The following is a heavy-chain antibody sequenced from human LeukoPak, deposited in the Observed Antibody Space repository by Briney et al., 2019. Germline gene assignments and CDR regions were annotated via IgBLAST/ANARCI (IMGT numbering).Heavy chain of an antibody. Sequence: GGSLRLSCAASGFTFSSYDMHWVRQPTGKGLEWVSAIGTAGDTYCSHSVKGRFTISRDNSMNTLYPQMNRLRAEDTAVYYCAKSRGWLQIWDYWGQGTLVTVSS. J-gene: IGHJ4*02. CDR2: IGTAGDT. V-gene: IGHV3-13*01. CDR3: AKSRGWLQIWDY. CDR1: GFTFSSYD. D-gene: IGHD5-24*01.